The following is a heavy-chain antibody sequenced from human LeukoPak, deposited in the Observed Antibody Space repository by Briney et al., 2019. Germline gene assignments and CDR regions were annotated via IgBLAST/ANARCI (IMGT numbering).Heavy chain of an antibody. CDR1: GGSFSGYY. V-gene: IGHV4-34*01. D-gene: IGHD4-17*01. J-gene: IGHJ4*02. CDR3: ASFDYGDTLYY. CDR2: INHSRST. Sequence: SETLSLTCAVYGGSFSGYYWSWIRQPPGKGLEWIGEINHSRSTNYNPSLKSRVTISVDTSKNQFSLKLSSVTAADTAVYYCASFDYGDTLYYWGQGTLVTVSS.